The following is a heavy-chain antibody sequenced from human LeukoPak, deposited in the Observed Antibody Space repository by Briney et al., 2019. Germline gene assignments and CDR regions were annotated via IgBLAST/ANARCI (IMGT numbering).Heavy chain of an antibody. CDR3: ARDLDCGGDCYEDAFDI. Sequence: GSLRLSCAASGFTVSSNYMSWVRQAPGKGLEWVSVIYSGGSTYYADSVKGRFTISRDNSKNTLYLQMNSLRAEDTAVYYCARDLDCGGDCYEDAFDIWGQGTMVTVSS. CDR2: IYSGGST. CDR1: GFTVSSNY. D-gene: IGHD2-21*02. V-gene: IGHV3-53*01. J-gene: IGHJ3*02.